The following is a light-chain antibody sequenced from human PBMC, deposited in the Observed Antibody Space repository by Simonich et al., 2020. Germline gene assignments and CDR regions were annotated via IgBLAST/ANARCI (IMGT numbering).Light chain of an antibody. J-gene: IGLJ2*01. CDR2: DVS. V-gene: IGLV2-14*03. CDR1: SSDVGGYKY. Sequence: QSALTQPASVSGSPGQSITISCTGTSSDVGGYKYVSWSQQHPGKAPQLMIYDVSNRPSGVSNRFSGSKYGNTASLTISGLQAEDEADYYCSSYTSSSTLVVFGGGTKLTVL. CDR3: SSYTSSSTLVV.